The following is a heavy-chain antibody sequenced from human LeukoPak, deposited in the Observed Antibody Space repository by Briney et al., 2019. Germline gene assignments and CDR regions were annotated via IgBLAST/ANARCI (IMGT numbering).Heavy chain of an antibody. CDR3: ARATRNGYDY. D-gene: IGHD5-24*01. Sequence: PGGSLRLSCAASGFTFKIYGMNWVRQAPGKAPEWVSYISHTSDTIYYSDSAKGRFTMSRDNARNSLFLQMDSLRAEDTALYYCARATRNGYDYWGQGTLVTVSS. V-gene: IGHV3-48*04. J-gene: IGHJ4*02. CDR2: ISHTSDTI. CDR1: GFTFKIYG.